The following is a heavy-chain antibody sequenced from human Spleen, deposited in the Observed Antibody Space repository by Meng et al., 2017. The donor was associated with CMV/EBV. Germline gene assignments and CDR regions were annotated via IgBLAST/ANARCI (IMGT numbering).Heavy chain of an antibody. V-gene: IGHV3-23*01. CDR3: ARGGHRSNYEIFYYYGMEG. CDR1: GYTFSSYS. CDR2: ISGSGGST. Sequence: GGSLKISCRASGYTFSSYSMSWVRQAPGKGLEWVSSISGSGGSTYSADSVKGRLTISRDNSESTLYLQMNSLTAEDTAVYYCARGGHRSNYEIFYYYGMEGWGQGTTVTVSS. J-gene: IGHJ6*02. D-gene: IGHD4-11*01.